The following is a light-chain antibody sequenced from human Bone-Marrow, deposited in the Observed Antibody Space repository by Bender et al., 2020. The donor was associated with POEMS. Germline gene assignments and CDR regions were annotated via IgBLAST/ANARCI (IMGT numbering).Light chain of an antibody. CDR3: YSYAGTSYV. CDR1: SSDVGYYNL. CDR2: EDN. Sequence: QSALTQPASLSGSPGQSITISCTGTSSDVGYYNLVSWCQQHPGKAPRLIIYEDNKRPSGVSNRFSGSKSGNTASLTISGLQAEDEADYYCYSYAGTSYVFGSGTTVTVL. J-gene: IGLJ1*01. V-gene: IGLV2-23*01.